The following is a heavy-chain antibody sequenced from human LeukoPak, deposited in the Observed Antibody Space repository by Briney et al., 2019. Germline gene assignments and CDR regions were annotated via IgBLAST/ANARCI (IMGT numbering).Heavy chain of an antibody. CDR1: GFTFSSYA. CDR2: ITGSGDTT. J-gene: IGHJ4*02. V-gene: IGHV3-23*01. D-gene: IGHD5-12*01. Sequence: GGSLRLSCTASGFTFSSYAMSWVRQAPGKGLEWVSSITGSGDTTYYADSVKGRFTISRDNSKNTLYLQMSSLRAEDTAVYYCAKEGVVTIKDFGYWGQGTLVTVSS. CDR3: AKEGVVTIKDFGY.